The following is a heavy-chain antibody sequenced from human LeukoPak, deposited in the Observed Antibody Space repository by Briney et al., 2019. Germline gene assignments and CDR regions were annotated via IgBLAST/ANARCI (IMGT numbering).Heavy chain of an antibody. V-gene: IGHV3-33*01. J-gene: IGHJ4*02. CDR3: ARDAGYCSGGGCYPGKFDY. CDR2: IWYDGSNK. D-gene: IGHD2-15*01. Sequence: GGSLRLSCAASGFTFSSYGMHWVRQAPGKGLEWVAVIWYDGSNKYYADSVKGRFTISRDNSKNTLYLQMNSLRAEDTAVYYCARDAGYCSGGGCYPGKFDYWGQGTLVTVSS. CDR1: GFTFSSYG.